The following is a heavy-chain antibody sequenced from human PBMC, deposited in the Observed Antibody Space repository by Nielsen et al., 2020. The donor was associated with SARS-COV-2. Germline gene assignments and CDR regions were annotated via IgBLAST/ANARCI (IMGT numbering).Heavy chain of an antibody. V-gene: IGHV4-30-2*01. CDR2: IYHSGRT. D-gene: IGHD3-16*01. CDR1: GGSISSGGYS. J-gene: IGHJ3*02. CDR3: ARGGRITFGGADDAFDI. Sequence: LRLSCAVSGGSISSGGYSWSWIRQPPGKGLEWIGYIYHSGRTYYNPSLRSRVTISVDRSKNQFSLKLSSVTAADTAVYYCARGGRITFGGADDAFDIWGQGTMVTVSS.